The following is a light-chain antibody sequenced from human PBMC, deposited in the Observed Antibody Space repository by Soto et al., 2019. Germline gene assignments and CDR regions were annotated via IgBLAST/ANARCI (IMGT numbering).Light chain of an antibody. V-gene: IGLV2-14*01. CDR3: SSYTRSSTVV. Sequence: QSVLTQPASVSGSPGQSITISCTGTSSDVGTYNYVSWYQQHPGKAPKLMIFDVSSRPSGVSNRFSGSKSGNTASLTISVLQADDDADYYCSSYTRSSTVVFGGGTKVTVL. J-gene: IGLJ2*01. CDR1: SSDVGTYNY. CDR2: DVS.